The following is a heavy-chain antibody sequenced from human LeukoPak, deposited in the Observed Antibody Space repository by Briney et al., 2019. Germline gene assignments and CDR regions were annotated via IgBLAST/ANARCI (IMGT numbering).Heavy chain of an antibody. CDR2: IHYSGST. Sequence: SETLSLTCAVSGGSISSHKWWSWVRQPPGKGLEWIGEIHYSGSTNYNPSLKSRVTISVDKSKNQFSLKLSSVTAADTAVYYCASVYGGNLHWGQGTLVTVSS. J-gene: IGHJ4*02. CDR3: ASVYGGNLH. V-gene: IGHV4-4*02. CDR1: GGSISSHKW. D-gene: IGHD4-23*01.